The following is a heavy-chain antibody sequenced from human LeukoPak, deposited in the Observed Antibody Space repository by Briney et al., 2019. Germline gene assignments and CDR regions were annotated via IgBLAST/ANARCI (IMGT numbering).Heavy chain of an antibody. CDR2: IYYSGST. J-gene: IGHJ3*02. V-gene: IGHV4-59*12. D-gene: IGHD2-15*01. Sequence: PSETLSLTCTVSGGSISSYYWSWIRQPPGKGLEWIGYIYYSGSTNYNPSLKSRVTISVDTSKNQFSLKLSSVTAANTAVYYCARDQWWAFDIWGQGTVVTVSS. CDR1: GGSISSYY. CDR3: ARDQWWAFDI.